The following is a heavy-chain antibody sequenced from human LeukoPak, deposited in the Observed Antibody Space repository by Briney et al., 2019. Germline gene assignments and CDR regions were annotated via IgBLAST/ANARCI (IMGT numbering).Heavy chain of an antibody. CDR1: GFTFSSYW. CDR3: AREGPPLGGGGDPAFDY. D-gene: IGHD2-21*02. CDR2: IKQDGSEK. J-gene: IGHJ4*02. V-gene: IGHV3-7*01. Sequence: GGSLRLSCAASGFTFSSYWMSWVRQAPGKGLEWVANIKQDGSEKYYVDSVKGRFTISRDNAKNSLYLQMNSLRAEDTALYYCAREGPPLGGGGDPAFDYWGQGTLVTVSS.